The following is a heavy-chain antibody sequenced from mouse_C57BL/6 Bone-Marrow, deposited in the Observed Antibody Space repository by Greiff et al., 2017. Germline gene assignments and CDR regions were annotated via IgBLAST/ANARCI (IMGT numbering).Heavy chain of an antibody. Sequence: VQLQQSGAELVRPGASVKLSCTASGFNIKDDYMHWVKQRPEQGLEWIGWIDPENGDTESASKFQGKATITADTSSNTAYLQLSSLTSEDTAVYYCTTDDGGAYWGQGTLVTVSA. CDR3: TTDDGGAY. V-gene: IGHV14-4*01. CDR2: IDPENGDT. CDR1: GFNIKDDY. J-gene: IGHJ3*01.